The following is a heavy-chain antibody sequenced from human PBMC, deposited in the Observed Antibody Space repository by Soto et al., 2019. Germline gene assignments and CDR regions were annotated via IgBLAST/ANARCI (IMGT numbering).Heavy chain of an antibody. V-gene: IGHV3-23*01. J-gene: IGHJ6*02. CDR1: EFTFSSYA. Sequence: GGSLRLSCAASEFTFSSYAMSWVRQAPGKGLEWVSAISGSGGSTYYADSVKGRFTISRDNSKNTLYLQMNSLRAEDTAVYYCANRYCSSTSCYNRVGMDVWGQGTPVTVSS. D-gene: IGHD2-2*02. CDR3: ANRYCSSTSCYNRVGMDV. CDR2: ISGSGGST.